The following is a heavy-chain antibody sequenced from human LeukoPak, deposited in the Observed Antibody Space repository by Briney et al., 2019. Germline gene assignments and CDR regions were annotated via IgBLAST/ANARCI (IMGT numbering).Heavy chain of an antibody. D-gene: IGHD2-15*01. CDR1: GDSVSSNSAA. V-gene: IGHV6-1*01. CDR3: ARGVVETTYYYYYMDV. Sequence: SQTLSLTCAISGDSVSSNSAAWNWIRQSPSRGLEWLGRTYYKSKWYNDYAVSVKSRITINPDTSKNQFSLQLNSVTPEDTAVYYCARGVVETTYYYYYMDVWGKGTTVTVSS. J-gene: IGHJ6*03. CDR2: TYYKSKWYN.